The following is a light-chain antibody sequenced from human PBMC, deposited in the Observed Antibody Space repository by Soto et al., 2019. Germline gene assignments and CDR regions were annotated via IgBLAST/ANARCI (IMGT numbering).Light chain of an antibody. Sequence: QSVLTQPPSVSGAPGQRVTISCTGSSSNIGAGHDVHWYQQLPGTAPKLLIYGNGNRPSGVPDRFSGSKSGTSASLAITGLQAEDEADYYCAAWDDDLNGPVFGGGTKVTVL. V-gene: IGLV1-40*01. CDR2: GNG. CDR3: AAWDDDLNGPV. J-gene: IGLJ3*02. CDR1: SSNIGAGHD.